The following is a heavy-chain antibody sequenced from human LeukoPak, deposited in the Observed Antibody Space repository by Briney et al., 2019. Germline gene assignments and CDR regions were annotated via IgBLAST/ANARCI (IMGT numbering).Heavy chain of an antibody. J-gene: IGHJ4*02. CDR1: GFTFSDYT. Sequence: GGSLRLSCAASGFTFSDYTMSWVRQAPGKGLEWVSSITPRGDYIYYADSLKGRFTISRDNAKNSLYLQMSSLRAEDTAVYYGVRHRTASDYWGQGALVTVSS. CDR3: VRHRTASDY. D-gene: IGHD1-1*01. CDR2: ITPRGDYI. V-gene: IGHV3-21*01.